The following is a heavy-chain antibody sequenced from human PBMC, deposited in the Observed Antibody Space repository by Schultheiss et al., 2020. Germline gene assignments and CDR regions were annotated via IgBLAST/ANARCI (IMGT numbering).Heavy chain of an antibody. V-gene: IGHV1-69*13. CDR2: IIPIFGTA. CDR3: ARGIGAPGGFDY. CDR1: GGTFSSYA. J-gene: IGHJ4*02. Sequence: SVKVSCKASGGTFSSYAISWVRQAPGQGLEWMGGIIPIFGTANYAQKFQGRVTITADESTSTAYMELSSLRSEDTAVYFCARGIGAPGGFDYWGQGTLVTVSS. D-gene: IGHD3-3*01.